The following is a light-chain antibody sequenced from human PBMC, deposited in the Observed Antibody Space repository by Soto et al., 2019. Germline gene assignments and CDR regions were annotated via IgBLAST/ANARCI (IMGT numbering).Light chain of an antibody. CDR2: KVS. CDR1: QSLVSSDGNTY. J-gene: IGKJ1*01. CDR3: MQGTHLPRT. V-gene: IGKV2-30*01. Sequence: DVVMTQSPLSLPVTLGQPASISCRSSQSLVSSDGNTYLNWFQQRPGQSRRRLIYKVSNRGSGVPGRFSGSGSGTDFTLKISRVEAEDVGVYYCMQGTHLPRTFGQGTKVEIK.